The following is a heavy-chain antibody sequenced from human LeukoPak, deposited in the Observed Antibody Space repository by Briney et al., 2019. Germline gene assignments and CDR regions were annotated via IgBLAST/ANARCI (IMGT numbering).Heavy chain of an antibody. J-gene: IGHJ4*02. CDR2: ISAYNGNT. CDR1: GYTFTSYG. CDR3: ARDRLIIAAAGTLDY. D-gene: IGHD6-13*01. Sequence: ASVKVSCKASGYTFTSYGISWVRQAPGQGLEWMGWISAYNGNTNYAQKLQGRVTMTTDISTSTAYMELRSLRSDDTAVYYCARDRLIIAAAGTLDYWGQGTLVTVSS. V-gene: IGHV1-18*01.